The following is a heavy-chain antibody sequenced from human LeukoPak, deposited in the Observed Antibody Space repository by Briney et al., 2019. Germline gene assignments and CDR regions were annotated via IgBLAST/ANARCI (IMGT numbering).Heavy chain of an antibody. CDR3: ATEQHSSSWYGFGY. Sequence: ASVKVSCKASGYTFTGYYIHWVRQAPGQGLEWMGWINPNGGGTNYAQKFQGRVTMTRDTSISTAYMELSRLRSDDTAVYYCATEQHSSSWYGFGYWGQGTLVTVSS. D-gene: IGHD6-13*01. CDR2: INPNGGGT. CDR1: GYTFTGYY. J-gene: IGHJ4*02. V-gene: IGHV1-2*02.